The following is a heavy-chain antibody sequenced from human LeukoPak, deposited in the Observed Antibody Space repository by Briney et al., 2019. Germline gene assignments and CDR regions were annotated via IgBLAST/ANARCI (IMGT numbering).Heavy chain of an antibody. Sequence: SETLSLTCAVYGGSFSGYYWSWIRQPPGKGLEWIGEINHSGSTNYNPSLKSRVTISVDTSKYQFSLKLSSVTAADTAVYYCARGEGPYYYMDVWGKGTTVTISS. CDR3: ARGEGPYYYMDV. V-gene: IGHV4-34*01. J-gene: IGHJ6*03. CDR2: INHSGST. CDR1: GGSFSGYY.